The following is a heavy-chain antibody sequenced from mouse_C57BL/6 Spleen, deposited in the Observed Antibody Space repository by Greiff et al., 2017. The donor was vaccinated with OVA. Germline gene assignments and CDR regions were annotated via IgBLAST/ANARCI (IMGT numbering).Heavy chain of an antibody. CDR2: ISSGSSAI. D-gene: IGHD2-5*01. V-gene: IGHV5-17*01. CDR3: ARVTYSKGFDY. CDR1: GFTFSDYG. J-gene: IGHJ2*01. Sequence: EVHLVESGGGLVKPGGSLKLSCAASGFTFSDYGMHWVRQAPEQGLEWVAYISSGSSAIYYADTVKGRFTISRDNAKNTLFLQMTSLRSEDTAMYYCARVTYSKGFDYWGQGTTLTVSS.